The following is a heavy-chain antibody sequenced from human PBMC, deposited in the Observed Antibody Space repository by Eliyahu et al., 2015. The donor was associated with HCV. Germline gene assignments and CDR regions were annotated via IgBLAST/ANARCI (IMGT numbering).Heavy chain of an antibody. J-gene: IGHJ4*02. CDR2: IKGEADGGTT. D-gene: IGHD3-22*01. CDR3: TIEFTVIVVPDDY. V-gene: IGHV3-15*05. Sequence: EVQVVESGGGLVKPGGSLRLSCAVSGLPFXNAWVSWVRQAPGKGLEWVGRIKGEADGGTTDYAAPVKGRFTISRDDSQNTVYVQMNSLKTEDTAVYYCTIEFTVIVVPDDYWGQGTLVTVSS. CDR1: GLPFXNAW.